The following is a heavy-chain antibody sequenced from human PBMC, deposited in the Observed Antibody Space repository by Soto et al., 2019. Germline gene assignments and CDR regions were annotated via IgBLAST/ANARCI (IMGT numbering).Heavy chain of an antibody. CDR2: ISYDGSNK. J-gene: IGHJ4*02. V-gene: IGHV3-30*18. D-gene: IGHD6-13*01. CDR1: GFTFSSYG. Sequence: PGGSLRLSCAASGFTFSSYGMHWVLQAPCKGLEWVAVISYDGSNKYYADSVKGRFTISRDNSKNTLYLQMNSLRAEDTAVYYCAKVRIAAAGTPPLDYWGQGTLVTVSS. CDR3: AKVRIAAAGTPPLDY.